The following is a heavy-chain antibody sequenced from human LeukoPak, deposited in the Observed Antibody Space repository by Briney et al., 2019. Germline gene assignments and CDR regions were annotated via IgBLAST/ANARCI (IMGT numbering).Heavy chain of an antibody. V-gene: IGHV4-38-2*02. CDR2: IYHSGST. CDR1: GGSISSYY. J-gene: IGHJ5*02. Sequence: SETLSLTCTVSGGSISSYYWGWIRQPPGKGLEWIGSIYHSGSTYYNPSLKSRVTISVDTSKNQFSLKLSSVTAADTAMFYCARGLGPGNWFDPWGQGTLVTVSS. CDR3: ARGLGPGNWFDP. D-gene: IGHD3-10*01.